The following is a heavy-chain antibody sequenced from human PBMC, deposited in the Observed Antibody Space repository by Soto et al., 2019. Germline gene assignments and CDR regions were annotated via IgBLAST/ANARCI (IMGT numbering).Heavy chain of an antibody. CDR3: PRERTRFFYYSSGYLALFDF. D-gene: IGHD3-22*01. CDR1: GGPVSSGSYY. Sequence: SKTLYITSTVYGGPVSSGSYYWSWIRQPPGRGLEWIGYIYYSGSTNYNPSLKSRVTISVDTSKNQFSLKLSSVTAADTAVYYCPRERTRFFYYSSGYLALFDFCGQGSLV. J-gene: IGHJ4*02. CDR2: IYYSGST. V-gene: IGHV4-61*01.